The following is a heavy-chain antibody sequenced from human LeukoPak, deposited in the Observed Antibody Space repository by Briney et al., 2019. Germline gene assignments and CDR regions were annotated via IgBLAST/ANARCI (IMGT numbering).Heavy chain of an antibody. CDR2: IYSDGST. V-gene: IGHV3-53*01. Sequence: PAGSLRLSCAASGFTVSNNYMSWVRQAPGKGLEWVSLIYSDGSTSYTDSVKGRFTISRDNSKNTLYLQMNSLRAEDTAVYYCALYCSGGSCYSMGGAFDIWGQGTVVTVSS. D-gene: IGHD2-15*01. J-gene: IGHJ3*02. CDR3: ALYCSGGSCYSMGGAFDI. CDR1: GFTVSNNY.